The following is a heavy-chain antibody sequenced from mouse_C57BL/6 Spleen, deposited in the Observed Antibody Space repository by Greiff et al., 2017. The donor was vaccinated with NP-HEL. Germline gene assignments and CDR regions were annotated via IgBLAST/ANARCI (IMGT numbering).Heavy chain of an antibody. J-gene: IGHJ4*01. Sequence: EVKVVESGGDLVKPGGSLKLSCAASGFTFSSYGMSWVRQTPDKRLEWVATISSGGSYTYYPDSVKGRFTISRDNAKNTLYLQMSSLKSEDTAMYYCARQSTIYYAMDYWGQGTSVTVSS. V-gene: IGHV5-6*01. CDR1: GFTFSSYG. D-gene: IGHD5-1*01. CDR2: ISSGGSYT. CDR3: ARQSTIYYAMDY.